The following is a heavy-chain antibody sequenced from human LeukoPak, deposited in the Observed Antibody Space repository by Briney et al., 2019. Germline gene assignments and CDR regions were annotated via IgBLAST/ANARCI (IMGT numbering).Heavy chain of an antibody. CDR1: GGSFSGYY. CDR3: ALRGGAAMVNFDY. J-gene: IGHJ4*02. D-gene: IGHD5-18*01. V-gene: IGHV4-34*01. CDR2: INHSGST. Sequence: SETLSLTCAVYGGSFSGYYWSWIRQPPGKGLEWIGEINHSGSTNYNPSLKSRVTISVDTSKNQFSLKLSSVTAADTAVYYCALRGGAAMVNFDYWGQGTLVTVSS.